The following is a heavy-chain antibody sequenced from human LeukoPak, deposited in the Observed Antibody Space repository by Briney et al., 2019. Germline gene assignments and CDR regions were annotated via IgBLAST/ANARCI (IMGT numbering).Heavy chain of an antibody. CDR3: AKTAYSSSWYVRIDY. D-gene: IGHD6-13*01. CDR2: ISSSSSYI. Sequence: GGSLRLSCAASGFTFSSYSMNWVRQAPGKGLEWVSSISSSSSYIYYADSVKGRFTISRDNSKNTLYLQMNSLRAEDTAVYYCAKTAYSSSWYVRIDYWGQGTLVTVSS. V-gene: IGHV3-21*01. CDR1: GFTFSSYS. J-gene: IGHJ4*02.